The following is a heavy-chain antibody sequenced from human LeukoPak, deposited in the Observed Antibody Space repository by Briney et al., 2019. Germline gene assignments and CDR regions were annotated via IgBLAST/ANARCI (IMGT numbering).Heavy chain of an antibody. Sequence: PGGSLRLSCAASGFTFSDHYMDWVRQAPGKGLEWVGRTRNKANSYTTEYAASVKGRFTISRDDSKNSLYLQTNSLKTEDTAVYYWARGYRGSWGGGAFDIWGQGTMVTVSS. CDR3: ARGYRGSWGGGAFDI. V-gene: IGHV3-72*01. CDR2: TRNKANSYTT. D-gene: IGHD6-13*01. J-gene: IGHJ3*02. CDR1: GFTFSDHY.